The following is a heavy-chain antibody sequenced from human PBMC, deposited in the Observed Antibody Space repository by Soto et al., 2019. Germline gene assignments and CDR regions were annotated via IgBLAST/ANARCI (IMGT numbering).Heavy chain of an antibody. CDR3: ARESGENWTYEAH. CDR1: GAYVSDFS. V-gene: IGHV4-4*07. Sequence: QVQQLESGPGLVKPWDTLSLTCTVSGAYVSDFSWSWIRQPAGKGLEWIGRITVNGITQYTPSFRSRVTMSMDTSRNQFSLNLQPATAAETALYYCARESGENWTYEAHWGQGTLVTVSS. D-gene: IGHD1-7*01. CDR2: ITVNGIT. J-gene: IGHJ1*01.